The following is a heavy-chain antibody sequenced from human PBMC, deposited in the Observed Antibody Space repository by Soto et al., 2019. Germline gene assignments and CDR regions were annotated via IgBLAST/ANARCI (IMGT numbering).Heavy chain of an antibody. V-gene: IGHV4-39*07. CDR3: ARGRYCSGGSCYYYYGMDV. Sequence: SETLSLTCTVSGGSFSKSSYYWGWIRQPPGKGLEWIGNVHYSGRTYYNPSLKSRVTISVDTSTNQFSLKLSSVTAADTAVYYCARGRYCSGGSCYYYYGMDVWGQGTTVTVSS. CDR1: GGSFSKSSYY. D-gene: IGHD2-15*01. J-gene: IGHJ6*02. CDR2: VHYSGRT.